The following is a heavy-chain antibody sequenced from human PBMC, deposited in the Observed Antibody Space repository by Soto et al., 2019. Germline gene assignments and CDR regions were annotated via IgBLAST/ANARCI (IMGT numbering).Heavy chain of an antibody. CDR1: GGTFSSYA. Sequence: ASVKVSCKASGGTFSSYAISWVRQAPGQGLEWMGGIIPIFGTANYAQKFQGRVTITADESTSTAYMELRSLRSEDTAVYYCARGPAQYDYVWRSDRFLDVWGQGKTVTVSS. CDR2: IIPIFGTA. V-gene: IGHV1-69*13. J-gene: IGHJ6*02. D-gene: IGHD3-16*02. CDR3: ARGPAQYDYVWRSDRFLDV.